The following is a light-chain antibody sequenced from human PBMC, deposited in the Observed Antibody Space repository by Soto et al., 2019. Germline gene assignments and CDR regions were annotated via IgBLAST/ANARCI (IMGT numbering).Light chain of an antibody. CDR3: LSYTSSYTVV. V-gene: IGLV2-14*01. Sequence: QSALTQPASVSGSPGQSITISCTGSSSDVGTQNYVSWYQQHPDKAPKLMIYEVSDRPSGVSNRFSGSKSGNTASLTISGVQADDEADYYCLSYTSSYTVVFGGGTKLTVL. CDR2: EVS. CDR1: SSDVGTQNY. J-gene: IGLJ2*01.